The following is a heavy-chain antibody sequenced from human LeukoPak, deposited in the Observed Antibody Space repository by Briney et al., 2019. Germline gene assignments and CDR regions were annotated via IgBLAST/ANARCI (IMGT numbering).Heavy chain of an antibody. Sequence: ASVKVSCKASGYTFTGYYMHWVRQAPGQGLEWMGWINPNSGGTNYAQKFQGRVTMTRDTSISTAYMELSRLRSDDTAVYYCAREDTWTAAAGVNWFDPWGQGTLVTVSS. J-gene: IGHJ5*02. V-gene: IGHV1-2*02. CDR2: INPNSGGT. D-gene: IGHD6-13*01. CDR1: GYTFTGYY. CDR3: AREDTWTAAAGVNWFDP.